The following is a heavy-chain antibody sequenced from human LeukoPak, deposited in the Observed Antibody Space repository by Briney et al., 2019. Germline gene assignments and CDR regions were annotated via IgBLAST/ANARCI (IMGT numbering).Heavy chain of an antibody. CDR2: INDSGGTT. V-gene: IGHV3-23*01. CDR1: SFSFSSYA. CDR3: AKEMAAGGADAFDI. Sequence: PGGSLRLSCAASSFSFSSYAMSWVRQAPGQGLEWVSTINDSGGTTYYADSVKGRFTISRDNSKNTLYMQVNSLRAEDTALYYCAKEMAAGGADAFDIWGQGTMVTVSS. J-gene: IGHJ3*02. D-gene: IGHD6-13*01.